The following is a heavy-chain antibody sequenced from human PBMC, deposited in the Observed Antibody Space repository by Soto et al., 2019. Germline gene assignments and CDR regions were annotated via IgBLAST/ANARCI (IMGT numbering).Heavy chain of an antibody. J-gene: IGHJ4*02. D-gene: IGHD3-9*01. CDR3: ARLGRYFDWSNFDY. CDR2: IYYSGST. CDR1: GGSISSYY. V-gene: IGHV4-59*01. Sequence: SETLSLTCTVFGGSISSYYWSWIRQPPGKGLEWIGYIYYSGSTNYNPSLKSRVTISVDTSKNQFSLKLSSVTAADTAVYHCARLGRYFDWSNFDYWGQGTLVTVSS.